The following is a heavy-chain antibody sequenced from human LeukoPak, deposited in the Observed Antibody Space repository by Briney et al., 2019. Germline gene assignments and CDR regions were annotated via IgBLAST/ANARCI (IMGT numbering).Heavy chain of an antibody. V-gene: IGHV7-4-1*02. CDR3: AREESIVVVPAAPYGMDV. D-gene: IGHD2-2*01. CDR2: INTNTGNP. J-gene: IGHJ6*02. CDR1: GYTFTSYA. Sequence: ASVKVSCKASGYTFTSYAMNWVRQAPGQGLEWMGWINTNTGNPTYAQGFTGRFVFSLDTSVSTAYLQISSLKAEDTAVYYCAREESIVVVPAAPYGMDVWGQGTTVTVSS.